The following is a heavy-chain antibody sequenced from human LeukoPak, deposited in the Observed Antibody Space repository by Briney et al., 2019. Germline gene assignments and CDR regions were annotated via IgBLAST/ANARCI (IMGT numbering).Heavy chain of an antibody. CDR3: ASRPQKITFGGVRPFDY. CDR1: GGSISSSSYY. Sequence: SETLSLTCTVSGGSISSSSYYWGWIRQPPGKGLEWIGSIYYSGSTYYNPSLKSRVTISVDTSKNQFSLKLSSVTAADTAVYYCASRPQKITFGGVRPFDYWGQGTLVTVSS. V-gene: IGHV4-39*01. CDR2: IYYSGST. J-gene: IGHJ4*02. D-gene: IGHD3-16*01.